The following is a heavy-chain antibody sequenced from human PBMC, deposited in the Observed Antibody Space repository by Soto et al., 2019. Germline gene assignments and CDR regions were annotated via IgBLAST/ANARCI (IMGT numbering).Heavy chain of an antibody. CDR1: GGSMSSGDYY. D-gene: IGHD6-13*01. V-gene: IGHV4-31*03. CDR3: ARDAPGAAPY. Sequence: QVQLQESGPGLVKPSQTLSLTCTVSGGSMSSGDYYWNWIRQHPEKGLEWIGYINYRGSTFYNPSLKSRLTISVDTSKNQFSLKLTSVTAADTAMYYCARDAPGAAPYWGQGTLFTVSS. CDR2: INYRGST. J-gene: IGHJ4*02.